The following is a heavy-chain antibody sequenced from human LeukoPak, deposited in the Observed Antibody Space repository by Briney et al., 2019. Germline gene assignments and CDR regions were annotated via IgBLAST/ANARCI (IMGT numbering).Heavy chain of an antibody. Sequence: GGSLRLSCAASGFTFSDYYMSWIRQAPGKGLEWVSYISSSGSTIYCADSVKGRFTISRGNAKNSLYLQMNSLRAEDTAVYYCARDTSDRDGYNPYFDYWGQGTLVTVSS. J-gene: IGHJ4*02. CDR3: ARDTSDRDGYNPYFDY. CDR2: ISSSGSTI. D-gene: IGHD5-24*01. V-gene: IGHV3-11*04. CDR1: GFTFSDYY.